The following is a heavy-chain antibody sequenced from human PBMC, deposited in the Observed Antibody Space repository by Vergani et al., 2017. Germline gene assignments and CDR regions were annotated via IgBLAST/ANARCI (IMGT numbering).Heavy chain of an antibody. D-gene: IGHD1-26*01. CDR2: IWYDGSNK. J-gene: IGHJ4*02. CDR1: GFTFSSFG. V-gene: IGHV3-33*06. Sequence: QVQLVESGGGVVQPGRSLRLSCAASGFTFSSFGMHWVRQAPGKGLEWVAVIWYDGSNKYYADSVKGRFTISRDNSKNTLYLQMNSLRAEDTAVYYCAKGGRRWELAYWGQGTLVTVSS. CDR3: AKGGRRWELAY.